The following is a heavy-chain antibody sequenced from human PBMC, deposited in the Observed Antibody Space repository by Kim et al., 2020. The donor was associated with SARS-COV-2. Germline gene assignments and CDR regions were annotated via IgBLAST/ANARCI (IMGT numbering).Heavy chain of an antibody. J-gene: IGHJ4*02. CDR3: ARVDYYDSSGLIGY. Sequence: NPSLQSRVTISVDTSKNQFSLKLSSVTAADTAVYYCARVDYYDSSGLIGYWGQGTLVTVSS. D-gene: IGHD3-22*01. V-gene: IGHV4-39*07.